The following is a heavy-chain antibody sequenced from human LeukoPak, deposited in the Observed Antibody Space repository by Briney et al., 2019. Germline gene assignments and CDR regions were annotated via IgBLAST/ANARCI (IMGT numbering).Heavy chain of an antibody. V-gene: IGHV5-51*01. J-gene: IGHJ4*02. D-gene: IGHD1-26*01. CDR2: IYPSDSDT. Sequence: GESLKISCKGSGYSFTSYWIDWVRQMHGKGLEWMGIIYPSDSDTRYSPSFQGQVTISADKSISTAYLQWSSLKASDTAMYYCARHRADSGSYFFDYWGQGTLVTVSS. CDR3: ARHRADSGSYFFDY. CDR1: GYSFTSYW.